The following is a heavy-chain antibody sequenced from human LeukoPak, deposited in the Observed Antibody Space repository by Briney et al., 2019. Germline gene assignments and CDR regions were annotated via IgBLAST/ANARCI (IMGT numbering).Heavy chain of an antibody. Sequence: GGSLRLSCAASGFTFSNYAMSWVRQAPGKGLEWVSAVSGRDTSTYYTDSVKGRFTISRDNSKNTLYLQMNSLSAEDTAIYYCVKWGDYDVLTGYYDSDYWGQGTLVTVSS. CDR3: VKWGDYDVLTGYYDSDY. J-gene: IGHJ4*02. CDR2: VSGRDTST. V-gene: IGHV3-23*01. D-gene: IGHD3-9*01. CDR1: GFTFSNYA.